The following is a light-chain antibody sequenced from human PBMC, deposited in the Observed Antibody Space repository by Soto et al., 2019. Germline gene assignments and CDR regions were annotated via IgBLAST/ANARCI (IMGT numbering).Light chain of an antibody. CDR1: QSVSRN. Sequence: EIVLTQSPATMSLSPGERATLSCRTSQSVSRNLAWYQQKPGQAPRLLGYDASQRATGIAARFSGSRSGTDFTLTISSLEPEDFALYDCQHRSNWPAFGGGTKVEIK. J-gene: IGKJ4*01. CDR3: QHRSNWPA. CDR2: DAS. V-gene: IGKV3-11*01.